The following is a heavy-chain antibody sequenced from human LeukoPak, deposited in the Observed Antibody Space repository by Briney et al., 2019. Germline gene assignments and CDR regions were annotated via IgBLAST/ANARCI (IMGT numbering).Heavy chain of an antibody. Sequence: GESLKISCKGSGYSFTSYWIGLVRQMPGKGLEWMGIIYPGDSETRYSPSFQGQVTISADKSISTTYLQWTSLKASDTAIYYCATTSRYFDHWGQGTLVTVSP. CDR1: GYSFTSYW. D-gene: IGHD6-6*01. V-gene: IGHV5-51*01. CDR2: IYPGDSET. J-gene: IGHJ4*02. CDR3: ATTSRYFDH.